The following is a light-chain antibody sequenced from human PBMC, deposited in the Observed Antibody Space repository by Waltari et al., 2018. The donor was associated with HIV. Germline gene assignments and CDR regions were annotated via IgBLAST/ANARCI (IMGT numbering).Light chain of an antibody. CDR1: SLRNYY. V-gene: IGLV3-19*01. J-gene: IGLJ2*01. CDR3: NSRDNSGNHFVV. Sequence: SSELTQDPAVSVALGQTVRITCQGDSLRNYYASWYQQKPGQAPVLVIYGKNNRPSGIPDRFSGSNSGNTASLTITGAQAEDEADYYCNSRDNSGNHFVVFGGGTKLTVL. CDR2: GKN.